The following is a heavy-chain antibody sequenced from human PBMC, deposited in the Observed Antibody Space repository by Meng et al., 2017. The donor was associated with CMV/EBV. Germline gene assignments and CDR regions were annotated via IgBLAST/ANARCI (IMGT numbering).Heavy chain of an antibody. CDR3: ARDLRDWFDP. V-gene: IGHV3-47*02. Sequence: GESLKISCAASGFAFSSYALHWVRRAPGKGLEWVSAIGTGGDTYYADSVKGRFTISRDNAKNSLYLQMNSLRAEDTAVYYCARDLRDWFDPWGQGTLVTVSS. CDR2: IGTGGDT. D-gene: IGHD3-16*01. J-gene: IGHJ5*02. CDR1: GFAFSSYA.